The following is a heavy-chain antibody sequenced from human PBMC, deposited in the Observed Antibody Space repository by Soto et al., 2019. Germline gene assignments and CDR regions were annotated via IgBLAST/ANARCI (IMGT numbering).Heavy chain of an antibody. CDR1: GYTFTSYA. J-gene: IGHJ6*02. CDR3: ASVGYCSSTSCPQVNYYYYGMDV. D-gene: IGHD2-2*01. Sequence: GASVKVSCKASGYTFTSYAMHWVRQAPGQRLEWMGWINAGNGNTKYSQKFQGRVTITRDTSASTAYMELSSLRSEDTAVYYCASVGYCSSTSCPQVNYYYYGMDVWGQGTTVTVSS. V-gene: IGHV1-3*01. CDR2: INAGNGNT.